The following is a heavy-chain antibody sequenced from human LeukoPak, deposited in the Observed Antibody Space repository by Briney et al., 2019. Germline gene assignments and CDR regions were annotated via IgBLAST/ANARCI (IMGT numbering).Heavy chain of an antibody. J-gene: IGHJ6*03. CDR1: GFTVSSNY. Sequence: GGSLRLSCAASGFTVSSNYMSWVRQAPGKWLEWVSVIYSGGSTYYADSVKGRFTISRDNSKNTLYLQMNSLRAEDTAVYYCAREAGYCSGGSCYDHYYYMDVWGKGTTVTISS. CDR2: IYSGGST. V-gene: IGHV3-66*01. D-gene: IGHD2-15*01. CDR3: AREAGYCSGGSCYDHYYYMDV.